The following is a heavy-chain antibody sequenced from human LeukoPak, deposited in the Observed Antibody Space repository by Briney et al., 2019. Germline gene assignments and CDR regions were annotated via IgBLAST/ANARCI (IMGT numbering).Heavy chain of an antibody. D-gene: IGHD2-15*01. CDR2: IWYDGSNK. CDR1: GFTFSSYG. CDR3: AREEDCSGGICYLGNAFDI. J-gene: IGHJ3*02. Sequence: GGSLRLSCAASGFTFSSYGMHWVRQAPGKGLEWVAVIWYDGSNKYYADSVKGRFTISRDNSKNTLYLQMNSPRAEDTAVYYCAREEDCSGGICYLGNAFDIWGQGTMVTVSS. V-gene: IGHV3-33*01.